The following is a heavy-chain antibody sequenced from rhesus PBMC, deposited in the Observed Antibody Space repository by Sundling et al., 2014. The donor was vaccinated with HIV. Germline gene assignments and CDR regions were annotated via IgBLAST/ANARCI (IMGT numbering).Heavy chain of an antibody. CDR1: GGSISSNY. CDR2: IYGGSGST. J-gene: IGHJ3*01. Sequence: QVQLQESGPGLVKPSETLSLTCAVSGGSISSNYWSWIRQSPGKGLEWIGYIYGGSGSTSYNPSLKSRVTISTDTSKNQFSLKLSSVTAADTAVYYCARQTTTYYEDDYGYYYTSAFDFWGQGLRVTVSS. V-gene: IGHV4-147*01. CDR3: ARQTTTYYEDDYGYYYTSAFDF. D-gene: IGHD3-9*01.